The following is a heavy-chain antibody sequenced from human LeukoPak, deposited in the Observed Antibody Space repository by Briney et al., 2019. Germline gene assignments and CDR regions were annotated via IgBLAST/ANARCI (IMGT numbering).Heavy chain of an antibody. CDR2: ISYDGSNK. D-gene: IGHD6-19*01. V-gene: IGHV3-30*04. CDR3: AREEVAGTPEGGYYYYMDV. J-gene: IGHJ6*03. CDR1: GFTFSSYA. Sequence: GGSLRLSCAASGFTFSSYAMHWVRQAPGKGLEWVAVISYDGSNKYYADSVEGRFTISRDNSKNTLYLQMNSLRAEDTAVYYCAREEVAGTPEGGYYYYMDVWGKGTTVTISS.